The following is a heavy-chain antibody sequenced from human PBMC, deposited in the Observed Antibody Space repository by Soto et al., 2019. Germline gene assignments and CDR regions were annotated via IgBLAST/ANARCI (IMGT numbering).Heavy chain of an antibody. D-gene: IGHD6-13*01. V-gene: IGHV1-18*01. CDR2: ISAYNGNT. Sequence: QVQLVQSGAEVKKPGASVKVSCKASGYTFTSYGISWVRQAPGQGLEWMGWISAYNGNTNYAQKLQGRVTMTTDTSTSRAYRERGSLRSDDTAVYYCARDGIAAAGTRSRNMDVWGQGTTVTVSS. CDR1: GYTFTSYG. CDR3: ARDGIAAAGTRSRNMDV. J-gene: IGHJ6*02.